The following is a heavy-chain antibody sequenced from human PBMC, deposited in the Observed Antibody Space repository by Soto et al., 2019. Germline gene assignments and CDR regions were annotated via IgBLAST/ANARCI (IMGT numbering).Heavy chain of an antibody. V-gene: IGHV3-23*01. CDR1: GFTFSNYA. CDR3: AKGRISMDV. Sequence: GGSLRLSCAASGFTFSNYAMSWVRQVPGKGLEWVSAISASGGTTYYADSVKGRFTMSRDNSKDTLFLQMNSLEAEDAAVYYCAKGRISMDVWGRGTTVTVSS. D-gene: IGHD2-15*01. CDR2: ISASGGTT. J-gene: IGHJ6*02.